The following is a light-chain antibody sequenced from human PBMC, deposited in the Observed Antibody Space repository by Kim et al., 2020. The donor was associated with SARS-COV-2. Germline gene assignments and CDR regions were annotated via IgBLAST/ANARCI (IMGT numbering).Light chain of an antibody. J-gene: IGKJ2*01. Sequence: AIRMTQSPSSFSASTGDRVTITCRASQGISSYLAWYQQKPGKAPKLLIHAASTLQSGVPSRFSGSGSGTDFTLTISCLQSEDFATYYFQQYYSYPQTFGQGTKLEI. V-gene: IGKV1-8*01. CDR1: QGISSY. CDR2: AAS. CDR3: QQYYSYPQT.